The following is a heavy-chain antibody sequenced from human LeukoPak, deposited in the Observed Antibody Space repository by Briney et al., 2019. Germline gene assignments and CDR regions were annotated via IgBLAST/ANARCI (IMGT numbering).Heavy chain of an antibody. CDR3: ARRRYYCSGGSCYEDY. CDR2: IIPIFGTA. CDR1: GGTFSSYA. D-gene: IGHD2-15*01. Sequence: APVKVSCKASGGTFSSYAISWVRQAPGQGLEWMGGIIPIFGTANYAQKFQGRVTITADESTSTAYMELSSLRSEDTAVYYCARRRYYCSGGSCYEDYWGQGTLVTVSS. V-gene: IGHV1-69*13. J-gene: IGHJ4*02.